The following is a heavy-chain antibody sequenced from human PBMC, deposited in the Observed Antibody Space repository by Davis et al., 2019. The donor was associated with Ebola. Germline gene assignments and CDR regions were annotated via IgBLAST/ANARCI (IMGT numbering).Heavy chain of an antibody. CDR3: AREGGGSGSLPNWFDP. Sequence: PGGSLRLSCAASGFTFSSYGMHWVRQAPGKGLEWVAVIWYDGSNKYYADSVKGRFTISRDNSKNTLYLQMNSLRAEDTAVYYCAREGGGSGSLPNWFDPWGQGTLVTGSS. V-gene: IGHV3-33*08. CDR1: GFTFSSYG. CDR2: IWYDGSNK. D-gene: IGHD1-26*01. J-gene: IGHJ5*02.